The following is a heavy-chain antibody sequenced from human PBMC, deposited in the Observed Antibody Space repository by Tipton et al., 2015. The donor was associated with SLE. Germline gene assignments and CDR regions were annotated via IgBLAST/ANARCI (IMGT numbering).Heavy chain of an antibody. CDR2: INHSGST. CDR1: GGSFSGYY. CDR3: ASLTYYYDSSGYWTTNYFDY. Sequence: TLSLTCAVYGGSFSGYYWSWIRQPPGKGLEWIGEINHSGSTNYNPSLKSRVTISVDTSKNQFSLKLSSVTAADTAVYYCASLTYYYDSSGYWTTNYFDYWGQGTLVTASS. V-gene: IGHV4-34*01. J-gene: IGHJ4*02. D-gene: IGHD3-22*01.